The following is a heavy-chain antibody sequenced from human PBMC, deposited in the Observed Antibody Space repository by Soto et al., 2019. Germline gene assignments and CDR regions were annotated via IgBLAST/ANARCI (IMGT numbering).Heavy chain of an antibody. J-gene: IGHJ5*02. Sequence: EVQLVESGGALVQPGGSLRLSCAASGFTFTDYWMNWVRQAPGRGLEWVANIKQDGSEKYYGDSVKGRFTISRDNAKKSLYLQMNSLRAEDTAVYYCAIMIFGLGTDHWGQGTLVTVSS. D-gene: IGHD3-3*01. CDR2: IKQDGSEK. V-gene: IGHV3-7*01. CDR3: AIMIFGLGTDH. CDR1: GFTFTDYW.